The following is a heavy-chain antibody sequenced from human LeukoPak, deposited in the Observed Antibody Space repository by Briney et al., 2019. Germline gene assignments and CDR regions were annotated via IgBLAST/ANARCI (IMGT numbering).Heavy chain of an antibody. CDR3: ARDPPPAGFRSGREFDY. CDR1: GFTFSSYS. Sequence: GGSLRLSCAASGFTFSSYSMNWVRQAPGKGLEWVSSISSSSSYIYYADSVKGRFTISRDNAKNSLYLQMNSLRAEDTAVYYCARDPPPAGFRSGREFDYWGQGTLVTVSS. V-gene: IGHV3-21*01. J-gene: IGHJ4*02. D-gene: IGHD6-19*01. CDR2: ISSSSSYI.